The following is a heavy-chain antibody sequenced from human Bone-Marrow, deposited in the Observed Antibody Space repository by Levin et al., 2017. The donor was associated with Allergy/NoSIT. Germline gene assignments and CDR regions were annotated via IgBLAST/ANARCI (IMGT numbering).Heavy chain of an antibody. Sequence: PSETLSLTCTVSGGSISSSSYYWGWIRQPPGKGLEWIGSIYYSGSTYYNPSLKSRVTISVDTSKNQFSLKLSSVTAADTAVYYCARRVTQQWLVPHWFDPWGQGTLVTVSS. J-gene: IGHJ5*02. CDR3: ARRVTQQWLVPHWFDP. D-gene: IGHD6-19*01. CDR2: IYYSGST. V-gene: IGHV4-39*01. CDR1: GGSISSSSYY.